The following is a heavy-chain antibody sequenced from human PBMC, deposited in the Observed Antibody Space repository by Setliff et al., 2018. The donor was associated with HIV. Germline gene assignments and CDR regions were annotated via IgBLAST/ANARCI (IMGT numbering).Heavy chain of an antibody. D-gene: IGHD3-22*01. CDR2: IYYSGST. CDR3: ARQIWNESPGYGFDP. CDR1: GGSFSGYY. J-gene: IGHJ5*02. V-gene: IGHV4-34*01. Sequence: PSETLSLTCAVYGGSFSGYYWSWIRQPPGKGLEWIGSIYYSGSTHYNPSLKSRVTVSKDTTKNQLSLRLSSVTAADTAVYYCARQIWNESPGYGFDPWGQGTLVTVSS.